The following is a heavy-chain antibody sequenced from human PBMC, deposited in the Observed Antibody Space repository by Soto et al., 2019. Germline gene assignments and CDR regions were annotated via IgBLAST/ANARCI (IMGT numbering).Heavy chain of an antibody. J-gene: IGHJ6*02. CDR1: GYTFTSYD. CDR3: ARGFVLRFLEWLSPYYYYGMDV. Sequence: ASVKVSCRASGYTFTSYDIYWGRQAPGQGLEWTGWMNHNSDNTGYAQKFQGRVTMTRNTSISTAYMELSSRRSGDTAAYYCARGFVLRFLEWLSPYYYYGMDVWGQGTTVTVSS. V-gene: IGHV1-8*01. CDR2: MNHNSDNT. D-gene: IGHD3-3*01.